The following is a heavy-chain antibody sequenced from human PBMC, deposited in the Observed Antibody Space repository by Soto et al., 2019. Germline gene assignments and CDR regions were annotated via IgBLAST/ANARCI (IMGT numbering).Heavy chain of an antibody. CDR2: LIHGGST. D-gene: IGHD3-22*01. CDR3: ARLGGYVSVGYYYLWDS. J-gene: IGHJ4*02. CDR1: NSSLGAFH. V-gene: IGHV4-34*02. Sequence: QVHLEQWGAGLLKPSGTLSLTCAIYNSSLGAFHWTWIRQPPGKGLEWIGELIHGGSTNYNPSLKSRVTMSVDASRNQFSLKLTSMTAADTAVYYCARLGGYVSVGYYYLWDSWGQGTLVTVSS.